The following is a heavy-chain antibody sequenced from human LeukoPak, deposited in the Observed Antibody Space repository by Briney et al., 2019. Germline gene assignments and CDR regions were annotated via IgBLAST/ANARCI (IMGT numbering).Heavy chain of an antibody. V-gene: IGHV4-30-4*01. Sequence: ASQTLSLTCTVSGGSISSGDDYWSWIRQPPGKGLEWIGYIYSSGSTNYNPSLKSRGTISVDTSKNQFSLKLTSVTAADTAVYYCARTIRDSYDLGYYLDYWGQGNLVTVSS. CDR1: GGSISSGDDY. J-gene: IGHJ4*02. CDR2: IYSSGST. CDR3: ARTIRDSYDLGYYLDY. D-gene: IGHD3/OR15-3a*01.